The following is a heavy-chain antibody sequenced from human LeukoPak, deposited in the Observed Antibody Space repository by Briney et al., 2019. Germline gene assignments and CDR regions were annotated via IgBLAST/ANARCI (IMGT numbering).Heavy chain of an antibody. V-gene: IGHV3-21*01. CDR1: GFTFSSYS. J-gene: IGHJ4*02. Sequence: GGSLRLSCAASGFTFSSYSMNWVRQAPGKGLEWVSSISSSSSYIYYADSVKGRFTISRDNAKNSLYLQMNSLRAEDTAVYYCARDPGDVVVPAAPPDWGQGTLVTVSS. CDR2: ISSSSSYI. D-gene: IGHD2-2*01. CDR3: ARDPGDVVVPAAPPD.